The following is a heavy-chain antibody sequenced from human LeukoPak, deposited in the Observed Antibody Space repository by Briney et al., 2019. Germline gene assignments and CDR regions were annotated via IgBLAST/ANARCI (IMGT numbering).Heavy chain of an antibody. CDR3: AREDTYYYGTGTYRLFDY. J-gene: IGHJ4*02. Sequence: GGSLRLSCAASGFTFSTYSMNWVRQAPGKGLEWVSSISSSSTYIYYADSVKGRFTISRYNAKNSLFLQMNSLRAEDTAVYYCAREDTYYYGTGTYRLFDYWGQGTLVTVSS. CDR2: ISSSSTYI. V-gene: IGHV3-21*01. D-gene: IGHD3-10*01. CDR1: GFTFSTYS.